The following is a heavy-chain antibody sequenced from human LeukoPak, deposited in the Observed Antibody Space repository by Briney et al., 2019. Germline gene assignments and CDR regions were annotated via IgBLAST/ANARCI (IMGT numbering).Heavy chain of an antibody. D-gene: IGHD6-19*01. J-gene: IGHJ6*03. CDR1: GFNFNYYP. CDR2: ISDNGSLK. V-gene: IGHV3-30*14. Sequence: GRSLRLSCAASGFNFNYYPVHWVRQAPGKGLVWVAFISDNGSLKYYADSVKGRFTISRDNSKNTLYLQMNSLRGDATAVYYCARGRSGSSPVLDYYMDVWGKGTTVTVSS. CDR3: ARGRSGSSPVLDYYMDV.